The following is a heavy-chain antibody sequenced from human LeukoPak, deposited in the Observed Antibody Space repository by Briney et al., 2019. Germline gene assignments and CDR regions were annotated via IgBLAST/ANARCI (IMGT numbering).Heavy chain of an antibody. V-gene: IGHV3-7*03. J-gene: IGHJ4*02. Sequence: GGSLRLSCAASGFTFSNYWMTWVRQAPGKGLEWVANIKQDGSEKYYVDSVKGRFTISRDNAKNSLFLQMNSLRAEDTAVYYCARERYYYDSSGYYVDYWGQGTLVTVSS. CDR2: IKQDGSEK. CDR3: ARERYYYDSSGYYVDY. CDR1: GFTFSNYW. D-gene: IGHD3-22*01.